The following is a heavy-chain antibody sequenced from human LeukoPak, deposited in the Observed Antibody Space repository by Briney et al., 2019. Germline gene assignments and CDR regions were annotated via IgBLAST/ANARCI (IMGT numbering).Heavy chain of an antibody. Sequence: ASVKVSCKASGYTFTGYYMHWVRQAPGQGLEWMGWINPNSGGTNYAQKFQGRVTMTRDTSISTAYMELSRLRSDDTAVYYCARDPTTYGRPRYFDYWGQGTLVTVSS. J-gene: IGHJ4*02. V-gene: IGHV1-2*02. D-gene: IGHD1-1*01. CDR1: GYTFTGYY. CDR2: INPNSGGT. CDR3: ARDPTTYGRPRYFDY.